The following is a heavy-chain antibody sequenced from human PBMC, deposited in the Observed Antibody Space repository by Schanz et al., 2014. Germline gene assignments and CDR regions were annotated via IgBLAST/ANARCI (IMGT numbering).Heavy chain of an antibody. D-gene: IGHD3-10*01. CDR3: AKYRGYYRVSGSYRELEY. Sequence: VQLVESGGGVVQPGRSLRLSCAASGFTFSSYAMSWVRQAPGKGLEWVSAISGSGGSTYYADSVKGRFTISRDNSKNTLYLQMNSLRAEDTAVYYCAKYRGYYRVSGSYRELEYWGQGTLVTVSS. V-gene: IGHV3-23*04. CDR2: ISGSGGST. J-gene: IGHJ4*02. CDR1: GFTFSSYA.